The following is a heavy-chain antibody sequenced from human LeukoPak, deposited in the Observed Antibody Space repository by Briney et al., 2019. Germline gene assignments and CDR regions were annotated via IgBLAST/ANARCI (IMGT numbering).Heavy chain of an antibody. CDR3: ARLPPPSIAVAGAVDWFDP. D-gene: IGHD6-19*01. CDR2: INPNSGGT. J-gene: IGHJ5*02. Sequence: ASVKVSCKASGYTFAGYYMHWVRQAPGQGLEWMGWINPNSGGTNYAQKFQGRVTMTRETSISTAYMELSRLRSDDTAVYYCARLPPPSIAVAGAVDWFDPWGQGTLVTVSS. V-gene: IGHV1-2*02. CDR1: GYTFAGYY.